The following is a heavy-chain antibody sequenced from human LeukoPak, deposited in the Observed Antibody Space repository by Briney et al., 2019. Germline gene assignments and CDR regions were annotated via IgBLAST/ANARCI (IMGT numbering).Heavy chain of an antibody. CDR1: GFTFSSYA. V-gene: IGHV3-23*01. CDR2: ISGNGGST. D-gene: IGHD2-2*02. CDR3: AKDPYCSSTSCYTVPD. Sequence: GGSLRLTCAASGFTFSSYAMSWVRQAPGKGLEWVSGISGNGGSTYYADSVKGRFTISRDNSKNTLYLQMNSLRAEDTAVYYCAKDPYCSSTSCYTVPDWGQGTLVTVSS. J-gene: IGHJ4*02.